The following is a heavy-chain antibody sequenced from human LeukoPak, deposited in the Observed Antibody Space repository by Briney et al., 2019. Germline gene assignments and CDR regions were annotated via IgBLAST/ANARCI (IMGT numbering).Heavy chain of an antibody. V-gene: IGHV3-7*04. CDR1: GFTLSNFW. D-gene: IGHD6-13*01. Sequence: GGSLRLSCTASGFTLSNFWMTWVRQAPGKELECVAAIKEDGSDKRYMDSVKGRFTISRDNAKNSMYLQMDSPGAEDTAVYYCARQTRSPDFRGQGTLVTVSS. J-gene: IGHJ4*02. CDR2: IKEDGSDK. CDR3: ARQTRSPDF.